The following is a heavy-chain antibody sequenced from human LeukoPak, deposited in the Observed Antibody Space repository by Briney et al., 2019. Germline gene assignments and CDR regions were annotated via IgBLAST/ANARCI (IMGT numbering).Heavy chain of an antibody. V-gene: IGHV4-34*01. CDR2: INHSGST. Sequence: KASETLSLTCAVYGGSFSGYYWSWIRQPPGKGLEWIGEINHSGSTNYNPSLKSRVTISVDTSKNQFSLKLSSVTAADTAVYYCASRLAMAGPLDYWGQGTLVTVSS. CDR3: ASRLAMAGPLDY. D-gene: IGHD6-19*01. J-gene: IGHJ4*02. CDR1: GGSFSGYY.